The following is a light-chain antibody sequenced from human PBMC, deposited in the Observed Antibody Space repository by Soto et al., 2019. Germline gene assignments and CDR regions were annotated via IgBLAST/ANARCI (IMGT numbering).Light chain of an antibody. V-gene: IGLV2-23*02. CDR3: CSCATPRV. Sequence: QSALTQPASVSGSPGQSITISCTGTSSDVGSYDRVSWYQQHPDKAPKLLLFEVSKRPSGVSIRFSGSKSGNTASLTISGHQPEDEADYYCCSCATPRVFGGGTKLTVL. CDR1: SSDVGSYDR. J-gene: IGLJ2*01. CDR2: EVS.